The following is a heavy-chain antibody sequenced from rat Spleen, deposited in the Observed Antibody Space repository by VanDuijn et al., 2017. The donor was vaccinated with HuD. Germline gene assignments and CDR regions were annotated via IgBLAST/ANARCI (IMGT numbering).Heavy chain of an antibody. Sequence: QVQLKESGPGLVQPSQTLSLTCTVSGFSLTSYNVHWVRQPPGKGLEWMGRMRYNGDTSYNSALKSRLSISRDTSKSQVFLKMSSLQTEDTATYYCASQTGHYFDYWGQGVMVTVSS. CDR3: ASQTGHYFDY. CDR1: GFSLTSYN. J-gene: IGHJ2*01. D-gene: IGHD5-1*01. CDR2: MRYNGDT. V-gene: IGHV2-63*01.